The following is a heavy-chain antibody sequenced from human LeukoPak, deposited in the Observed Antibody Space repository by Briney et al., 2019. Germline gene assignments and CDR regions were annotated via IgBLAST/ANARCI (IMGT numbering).Heavy chain of an antibody. Sequence: GASVKVSCKTSGYMFTNYAIHWVRQAPGQRFEWMGWINAANGHTKYSQEFQGRITITRDTSATTAYMELSNLRSEDMALYYCARGRGPPNTNRDFYYYYYMDVWGTGTTVTVSS. D-gene: IGHD3-10*01. CDR3: ARGRGPPNTNRDFYYYYYMDV. V-gene: IGHV1-3*03. CDR1: GYMFTNYA. J-gene: IGHJ6*03. CDR2: INAANGHT.